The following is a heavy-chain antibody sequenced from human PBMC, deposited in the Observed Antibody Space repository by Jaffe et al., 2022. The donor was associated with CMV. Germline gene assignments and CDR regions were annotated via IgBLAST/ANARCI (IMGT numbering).Heavy chain of an antibody. CDR3: ARLRDGYNFAFDI. J-gene: IGHJ3*02. D-gene: IGHD5-12*01. CDR1: GGTFSSYA. CDR2: IIPILGIA. Sequence: QVQLVQSGAEVKKPGSSVKVSCKASGGTFSSYAISWVRQAPGQGLEWMGRIIPILGIANYAQKFQGRVTITADKSTSTAYMELSSLRSEDTAVYYCARLRDGYNFAFDIWGQGTMVTVSS. V-gene: IGHV1-69*09.